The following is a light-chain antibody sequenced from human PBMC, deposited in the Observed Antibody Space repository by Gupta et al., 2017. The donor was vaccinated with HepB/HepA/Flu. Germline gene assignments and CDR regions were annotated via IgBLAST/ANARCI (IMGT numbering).Light chain of an antibody. CDR3: SSHASSSTLVV. CDR1: SSDIGNYDY. Sequence: QSALTQPASVSGSSGQSITISCTGTSSDIGNYDYVSWYQQHPGKAPKLMIFDVSYRPSGVSSRFSGSKSGNTASMTISGLQAEDEADYYCSSHASSSTLVVFGGGTKLTVL. CDR2: DVS. J-gene: IGLJ2*01. V-gene: IGLV2-14*03.